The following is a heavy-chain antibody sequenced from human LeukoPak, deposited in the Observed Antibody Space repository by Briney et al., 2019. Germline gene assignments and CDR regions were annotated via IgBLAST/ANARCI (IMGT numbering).Heavy chain of an antibody. J-gene: IGHJ4*02. CDR2: ISWNSGSI. CDR1: GFTFDDYA. Sequence: GGSLRLSCAASGFTFDDYAMLWVRQAPGKGLEWVSGISWNSGSIGYADSVKGRFTISRDNAKNSLYLQMNSLRAEDTALYYCAKAGGSYYAFDCWGQGTLVTVSS. CDR3: AKAGGSYYAFDC. V-gene: IGHV3-9*01. D-gene: IGHD1-26*01.